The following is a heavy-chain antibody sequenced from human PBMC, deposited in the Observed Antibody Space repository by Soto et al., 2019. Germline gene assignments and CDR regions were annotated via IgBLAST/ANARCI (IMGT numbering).Heavy chain of an antibody. CDR3: ARLQLLSYEGDY. J-gene: IGHJ4*02. V-gene: IGHV3-30-3*01. CDR1: GFTFSSYA. D-gene: IGHD1-7*01. Sequence: QVQLVESGGGVVQPGRSLRLSCAASGFTFSSYAMHWVSQAPGKGLEWVAVISYDGSNKYYADSVKGRFTISRDNSKNTLYLQMNSLRAEDTAVYYCARLQLLSYEGDYWGQGTLVTVSS. CDR2: ISYDGSNK.